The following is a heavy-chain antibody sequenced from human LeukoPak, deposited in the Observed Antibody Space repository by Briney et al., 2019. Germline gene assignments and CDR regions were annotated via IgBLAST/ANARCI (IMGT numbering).Heavy chain of an antibody. J-gene: IGHJ6*02. CDR1: GFTFSSYW. CDR2: IKQDGSEK. D-gene: IGHD6-13*01. Sequence: GGSLRLSCAASGFTFSSYWMSWVCQAPGKGLEWVANIKQDGSEKYYVDSVKGRFTISRDNAKNSLYLQMNSLRAEDTAVYYCARVKVAAAGPIYYYYGMDVWGQGTTVTVSS. V-gene: IGHV3-7*03. CDR3: ARVKVAAAGPIYYYYGMDV.